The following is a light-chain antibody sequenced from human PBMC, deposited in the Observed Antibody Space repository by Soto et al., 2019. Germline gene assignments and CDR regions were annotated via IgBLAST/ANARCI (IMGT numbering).Light chain of an antibody. CDR2: GAS. J-gene: IGKJ5*01. Sequence: IVLTQSAGTLSLTPGERATLSCRASQGVFNNHIGWYQQKPGQAPRRLIFGASSRATGIPDRFSGGGSGTDFSLTISRLQSEDFALYYCQQYNTSPTFGQGTRLEIK. V-gene: IGKV3-20*01. CDR3: QQYNTSPT. CDR1: QGVFNNH.